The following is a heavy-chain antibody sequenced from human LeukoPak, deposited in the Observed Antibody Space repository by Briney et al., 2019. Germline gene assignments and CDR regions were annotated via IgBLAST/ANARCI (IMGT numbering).Heavy chain of an antibody. CDR3: ARAREAFDI. Sequence: PGGSLRLSCAASGFTFSTYEMDWVRQAPGKGLEWVSYISSSDNTVYYADSVKGRFTISRDNAKNSLYLQMNSLRAEDTAVYYCARAREAFDIWGQGTMVTVSS. CDR1: GFTFSTYE. CDR2: ISSSDNTV. J-gene: IGHJ3*02. V-gene: IGHV3-48*03.